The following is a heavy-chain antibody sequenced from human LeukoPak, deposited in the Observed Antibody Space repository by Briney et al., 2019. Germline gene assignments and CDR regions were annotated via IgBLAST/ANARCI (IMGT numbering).Heavy chain of an antibody. CDR3: ARDQGYIAVAGPDY. D-gene: IGHD6-19*01. V-gene: IGHV3-21*01. CDR2: ISSSSSYI. Sequence: GGSLRLSCAASGFAFSSYSMNWVRQAPGKGLEWVSSISSSSSYIYYADSVKGRFTISRDNAKNSLYLQMNSLRAEDTAVYYCARDQGYIAVAGPDYWGQGTLVTVSS. CDR1: GFAFSSYS. J-gene: IGHJ4*02.